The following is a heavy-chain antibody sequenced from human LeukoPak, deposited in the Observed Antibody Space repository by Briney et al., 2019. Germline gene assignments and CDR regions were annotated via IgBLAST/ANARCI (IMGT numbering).Heavy chain of an antibody. CDR3: ARVCGGDCYPGDDAFDI. J-gene: IGHJ3*02. D-gene: IGHD2-21*02. V-gene: IGHV3-49*04. Sequence: PGGSLRLSCTASGFTFGDYAMSWVRQAPGKGLEWVGFIRSKAYGGTTEYAASVKGRFTISRDDSKSIAYLQMNSLKTEDTAVYYCARVCGGDCYPGDDAFDIWGQGTMVTVSS. CDR1: GFTFGDYA. CDR2: IRSKAYGGTT.